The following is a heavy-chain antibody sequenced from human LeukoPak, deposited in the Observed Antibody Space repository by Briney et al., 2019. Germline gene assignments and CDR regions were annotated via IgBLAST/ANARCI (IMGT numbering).Heavy chain of an antibody. CDR3: ALGGSGGFDY. V-gene: IGHV3-30-3*01. CDR1: GFTFSSYA. J-gene: IGHJ4*02. D-gene: IGHD3-16*01. Sequence: GGSLRLSCAASGFTFSSYAMHWVRQAPGKGLEWVAVISYDGSNKYYADSVKGRFTISRDNSKNTLYLQMNSLRAEDTAVYYCALGGSGGFDYWGQGTLVTVSS. CDR2: ISYDGSNK.